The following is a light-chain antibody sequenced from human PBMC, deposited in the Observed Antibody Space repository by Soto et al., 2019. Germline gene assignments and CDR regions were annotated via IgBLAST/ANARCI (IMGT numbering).Light chain of an antibody. CDR1: SSNIGSDY. CDR2: ENN. V-gene: IGLV1-51*02. Sequence: QSVLTQPPSVSAAPGQKVTISCSGSSSNIGSDYVSWYQQLPGTAPKLLIYENNKRPSGIPDRFSGSKSGTSATLGITGLQTGDEADYYCGACDRSLSGGVFGGGTKLTVL. J-gene: IGLJ2*01. CDR3: GACDRSLSGGV.